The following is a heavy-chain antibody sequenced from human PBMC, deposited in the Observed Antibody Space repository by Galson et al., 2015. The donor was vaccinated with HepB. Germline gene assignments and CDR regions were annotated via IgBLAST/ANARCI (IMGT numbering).Heavy chain of an antibody. CDR1: GFSFSSHA. J-gene: IGHJ5*02. Sequence: SLRLSCAASGFSFSSHAMIWIRQAPGKGLEWLALISYDGSREFYGDSVKGRFTISRDNSKNTLYLQINSLRAEDTAVYYCAKGYSSSWYPSWFDPWGQGTLVTVYS. D-gene: IGHD6-13*01. CDR2: ISYDGSRE. V-gene: IGHV3-30*04. CDR3: AKGYSSSWYPSWFDP.